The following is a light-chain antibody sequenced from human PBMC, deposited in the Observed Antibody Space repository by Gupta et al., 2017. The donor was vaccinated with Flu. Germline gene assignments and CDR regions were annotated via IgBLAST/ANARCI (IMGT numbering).Light chain of an antibody. J-gene: IGLJ2*01. CDR3: SSYTSSSTPQVV. CDR2: EVS. Sequence: QSALTQPASVSGSSGQSSTISCTGTSSDVGGYNYVPWYQQHPGKAPKLMIYEVSNRPSGVSNRFSGSKSGNTASLTISGLQAEDEADYYCSSYTSSSTPQVVFGGGTKLTVL. CDR1: SSDVGGYNY. V-gene: IGLV2-14*01.